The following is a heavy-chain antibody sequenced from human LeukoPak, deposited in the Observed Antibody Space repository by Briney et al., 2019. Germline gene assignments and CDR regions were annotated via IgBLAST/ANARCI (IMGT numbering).Heavy chain of an antibody. J-gene: IGHJ4*02. Sequence: ASVKVSCKASGGTFSSYAISWVRQAPGQGLEWMGRIIPIFGTANYAQKFQGRVTITTDEPTSTAYMELSSLRSEDTAVYYCARGVVGYCSGGSCFHYFDYWGQGTLVTVSS. D-gene: IGHD2-15*01. CDR3: ARGVVGYCSGGSCFHYFDY. CDR2: IIPIFGTA. CDR1: GGTFSSYA. V-gene: IGHV1-69*05.